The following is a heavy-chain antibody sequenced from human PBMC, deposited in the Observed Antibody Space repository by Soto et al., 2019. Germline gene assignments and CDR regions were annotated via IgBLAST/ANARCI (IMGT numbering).Heavy chain of an antibody. Sequence: GGSLRLSCAASGFTFSSYAMSWVRQAPGKGLEWVSAISGSGGSTYYADSVKGRFTISRDNSKNTLYLQMNSLRAEDTAVYYCARGSYSYYGMDVWGQGTTVTVSS. V-gene: IGHV3-23*01. CDR3: ARGSYSYYGMDV. CDR1: GFTFSSYA. J-gene: IGHJ6*02. CDR2: ISGSGGST.